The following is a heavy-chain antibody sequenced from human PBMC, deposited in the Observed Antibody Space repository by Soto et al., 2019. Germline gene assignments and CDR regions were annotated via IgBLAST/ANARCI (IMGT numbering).Heavy chain of an antibody. Sequence: GGSLRLSCAASGFTFSNAWMSWVRQAPGKGLEWVGRIKSKTDGGTTDYAAPVKGRLTISRDDSKNTLYLQMNSLKTEDTAVYYCTTEFSGPERTYYDYIWGSYQVDYWGQGTLVTVSS. D-gene: IGHD3-16*02. CDR1: GFTFSNAW. V-gene: IGHV3-15*01. CDR2: IKSKTDGGTT. J-gene: IGHJ4*02. CDR3: TTEFSGPERTYYDYIWGSYQVDY.